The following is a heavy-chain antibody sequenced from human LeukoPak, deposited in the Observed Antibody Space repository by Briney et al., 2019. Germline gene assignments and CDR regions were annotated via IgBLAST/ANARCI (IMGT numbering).Heavy chain of an antibody. CDR1: GDSISNYY. D-gene: IGHD1-14*01. V-gene: IGHV4-59*01. CDR2: IYYSGNT. J-gene: IGHJ3*02. CDR3: XRYRNEALFAFDI. Sequence: SETLSLTCTVSGDSISNYYWSWIRQPPGKGLEWIGYIYYSGNTDYNPSLKSRVTISVDTSKNQFSLRLNSVTAADTAVYYCXRYRNEALFAFDIWGQXAXVTVXS.